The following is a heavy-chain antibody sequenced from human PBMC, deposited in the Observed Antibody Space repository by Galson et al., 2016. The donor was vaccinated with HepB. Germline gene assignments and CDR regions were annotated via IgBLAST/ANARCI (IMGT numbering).Heavy chain of an antibody. CDR2: FELEDGET. CDR3: VTEGGT. V-gene: IGHV1-24*01. CDR1: GFPVTDLS. J-gene: IGHJ5*02. Sequence: SVKVSCKVSGFPVTDLSIHWVRQAPGKGLEWMGGFELEDGETVHAQKFQGRVTMTEDTSTDTAYMELSRLTSGDTAVYYCVTEGGTWGQGVLVTVSS. D-gene: IGHD3-16*01.